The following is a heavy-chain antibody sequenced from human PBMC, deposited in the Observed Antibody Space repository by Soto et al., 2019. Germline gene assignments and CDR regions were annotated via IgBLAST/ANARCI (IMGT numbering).Heavy chain of an antibody. CDR1: GYTFTSYY. D-gene: IGHD2-2*01. CDR3: ARNYGQAEYQLLHAGGYNWFDP. CDR2: INPSGGST. V-gene: IGHV1-46*03. J-gene: IGHJ5*02. Sequence: ASVKVSCRASGYTFTSYYMHWVRQAPGQGLEWMGIINPSGGSTSYAQKFQGRVTMTRDTSTSTVYMELSSLRSEDTAVYYCARNYGQAEYQLLHAGGYNWFDPWGQGTLVTVSS.